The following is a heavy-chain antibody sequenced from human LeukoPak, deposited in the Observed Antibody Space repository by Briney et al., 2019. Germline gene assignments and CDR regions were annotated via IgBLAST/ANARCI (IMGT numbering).Heavy chain of an antibody. J-gene: IGHJ4*02. D-gene: IGHD2-21*02. CDR1: GGTFSSYA. Sequence: ASVKVSCKASGGTFSSYAISWVRQAPGQGLEWMGWINPSSGGTKYAQKFQGRVTMTSDTSINTVYMELSRLRSDDTAVYYCTRGATICGDCYFIWGQGTLVTVSS. CDR3: TRGATICGDCYFI. CDR2: INPSSGGT. V-gene: IGHV1-2*02.